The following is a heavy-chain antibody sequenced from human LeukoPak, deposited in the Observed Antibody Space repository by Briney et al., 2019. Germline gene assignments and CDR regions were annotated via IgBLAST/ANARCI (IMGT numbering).Heavy chain of an antibody. J-gene: IGHJ6*02. CDR1: GVSISPYY. V-gene: IGHV4-59*01. CDR2: IHTSGSN. Sequence: SETLSLTCAVSGVSISPYYWAWIRQPPGKGLEWIGYIHTSGSNNQYPSLKSRVTISVDTSKNQFSLKLSSVTAADTAVYYCARDTVGYCSSTSCYAGQAYYYYYGMDVWGQGTTVTVSS. D-gene: IGHD2-2*01. CDR3: ARDTVGYCSSTSCYAGQAYYYYYGMDV.